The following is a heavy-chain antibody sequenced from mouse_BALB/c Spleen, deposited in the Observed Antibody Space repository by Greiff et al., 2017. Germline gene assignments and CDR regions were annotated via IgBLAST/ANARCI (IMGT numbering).Heavy chain of an antibody. CDR1: GFTFSSYA. V-gene: IGHV5-6-5*01. J-gene: IGHJ4*01. D-gene: IGHD2-3*01. Sequence: EVKLVESGGGLVKPGGSLKLSCAASGFTFSSYAMSWVRQTPEKRLEWVASISSGGSTYYPDSVKGRFTISRDNARNILYLQMSSLRSEDTAMYYCARAMIYYAMDHWGQGTSVTVSS. CDR2: ISSGGST. CDR3: ARAMIYYAMDH.